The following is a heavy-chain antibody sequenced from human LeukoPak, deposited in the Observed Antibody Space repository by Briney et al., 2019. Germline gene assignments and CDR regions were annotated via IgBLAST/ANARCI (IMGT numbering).Heavy chain of an antibody. CDR2: ISGSGGST. Sequence: GGSLRLSCAASGFTFSSYAMSWVRQAPGKGLEWVSAISGSGGSTYYADSVKGRFTISRDNSKNTLYLKMNSLRAEETAVYYCAKDYRTIFGVGNGDFDYWGQGTLVTVSS. V-gene: IGHV3-23*01. D-gene: IGHD3-3*01. CDR3: AKDYRTIFGVGNGDFDY. J-gene: IGHJ4*02. CDR1: GFTFSSYA.